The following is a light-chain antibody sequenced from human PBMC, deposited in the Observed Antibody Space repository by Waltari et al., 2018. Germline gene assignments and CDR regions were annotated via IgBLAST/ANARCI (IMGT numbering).Light chain of an antibody. Sequence: EIVLTQSPGTLSLSPGERATLSCRASQGVGRSLVWYQQKPGQAPRLLIYDGSRRATGIPDRFSGSGYGTDFSLTISRLEPEDFAVYYCQKYERLPATFGQGTTVEIK. J-gene: IGKJ1*01. CDR3: QKYERLPAT. V-gene: IGKV3-20*01. CDR2: DGS. CDR1: QGVGRS.